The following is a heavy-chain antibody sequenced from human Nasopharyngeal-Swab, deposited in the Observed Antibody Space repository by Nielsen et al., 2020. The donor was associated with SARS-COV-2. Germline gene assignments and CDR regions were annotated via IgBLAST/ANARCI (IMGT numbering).Heavy chain of an antibody. V-gene: IGHV3-33*06. CDR1: GFTFSNYG. D-gene: IGHD6-19*01. J-gene: IGHJ4*02. CDR3: AKDFSTGASGCLFD. Sequence: GESLKISCAASGFTFSNYGMYWVRQAPGKGLEWVTVIWFDGSKKYYADSVKGRFTVSRDNSKNTLYLQMSSLRAEDTAVYHCAKDFSTGASGCLFDWGQGTLVTVSS. CDR2: IWFDGSKK.